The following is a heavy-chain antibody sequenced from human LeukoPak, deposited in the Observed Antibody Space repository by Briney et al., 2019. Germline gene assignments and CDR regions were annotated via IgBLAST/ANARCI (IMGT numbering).Heavy chain of an antibody. V-gene: IGHV4-34*01. D-gene: IGHD3-3*01. J-gene: IGHJ5*02. CDR2: INHSGST. Sequence: PSETLSLTCAVYGGSFSGYYWSWIRQPPGKGLEWIGEINHSGSTNYNPSLKSRVTISVDTSKNQFSLKLSSVTAADTAVYYCARGLGNDFWSGVEIYNWFDPWGQGTLVTVSS. CDR3: ARGLGNDFWSGVEIYNWFDP. CDR1: GGSFSGYY.